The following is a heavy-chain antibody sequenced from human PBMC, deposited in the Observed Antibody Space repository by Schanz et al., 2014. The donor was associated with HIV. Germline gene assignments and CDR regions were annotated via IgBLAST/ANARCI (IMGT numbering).Heavy chain of an antibody. J-gene: IGHJ6*02. Sequence: EVQLVESGGGLVQPGGSLRLSCAASGFTFSSYWMSWVRQAPGKGLEWVANIKQDESEKYYVDSVKGRFTISRDNAKSTLYLQMNSLKAEDTAIYYCAKEWYYGSGSMDYGLDVWGQGTTVTVSS. D-gene: IGHD3-10*01. CDR2: IKQDESEK. V-gene: IGHV3-7*01. CDR1: GFTFSSYW. CDR3: AKEWYYGSGSMDYGLDV.